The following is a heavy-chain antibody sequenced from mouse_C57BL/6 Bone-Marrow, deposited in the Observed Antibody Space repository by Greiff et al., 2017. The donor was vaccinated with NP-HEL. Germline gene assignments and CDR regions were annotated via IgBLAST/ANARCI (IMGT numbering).Heavy chain of an antibody. CDR2: IYPGSGST. Sequence: QVQLHQSGAELVKPGASVKMSCKASGYTFTSYWITWVKQRPGQGLEWIGDIYPGSGSTNYNEKFKSKATLTVDTSSSTAYMQLSSLTSEDSAVYYCARDGPTIVTSYYFDYWGQGTTLTVSS. CDR1: GYTFTSYW. J-gene: IGHJ2*01. CDR3: ARDGPTIVTSYYFDY. D-gene: IGHD2-5*01. V-gene: IGHV1-55*01.